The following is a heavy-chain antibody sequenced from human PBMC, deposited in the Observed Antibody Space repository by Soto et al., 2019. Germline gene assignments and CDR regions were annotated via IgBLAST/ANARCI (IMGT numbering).Heavy chain of an antibody. Sequence: PGGSLRLSCAASGFTFSSYAMSWVRQAPGKGLEWVSAISGSGGSTYYADSVKGRFTISRDNSKNTLYLQMNSLRAEDTAVYYCAKRGIYSSGPRGFDPWDQGTLVTVSS. CDR3: AKRGIYSSGPRGFDP. J-gene: IGHJ5*02. CDR2: ISGSGGST. D-gene: IGHD6-19*01. CDR1: GFTFSSYA. V-gene: IGHV3-23*01.